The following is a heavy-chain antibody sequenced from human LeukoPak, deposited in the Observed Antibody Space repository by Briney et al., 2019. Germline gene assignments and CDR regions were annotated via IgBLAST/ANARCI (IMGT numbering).Heavy chain of an antibody. CDR2: IIPIFGTA. J-gene: IGHJ5*02. CDR1: GGTFSSYA. Sequence: ASVKVSCKASGGTFSSYAISWVRQAPGQGLEWMGGIIPIFGTANYAQKFQGRVTITADKSTSTAYMELSSLRSEDTAVYYCASGAVHYTVSNWFDPWGQGTLVTVSS. D-gene: IGHD3-10*01. V-gene: IGHV1-69*06. CDR3: ASGAVHYTVSNWFDP.